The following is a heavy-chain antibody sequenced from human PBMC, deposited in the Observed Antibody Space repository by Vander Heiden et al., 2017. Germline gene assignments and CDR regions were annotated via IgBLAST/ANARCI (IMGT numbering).Heavy chain of an antibody. D-gene: IGHD3-10*01. CDR1: GDSFTTYW. V-gene: IGHV5-51*01. Sequence: EVQLVQSGAEVKKPGESLKISCKDSGDSFTTYWIGWGRQTPGKGLEWMGIINPSDSDTRYSPSFQGQVTISVDKSISTAYLQWSSLKASDTAIYYCARARPESIMFRGVIINSLYYYYGMDVWGQGTTVTVS. J-gene: IGHJ6*02. CDR3: ARARPESIMFRGVIINSLYYYYGMDV. CDR2: INPSDSDT.